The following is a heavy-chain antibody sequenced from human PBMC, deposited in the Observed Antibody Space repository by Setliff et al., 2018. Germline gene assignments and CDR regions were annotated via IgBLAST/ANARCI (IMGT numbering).Heavy chain of an antibody. V-gene: IGHV3-21*01. J-gene: IGHJ4*02. Sequence: LRLSCVVSGLAVSNDFMGWVRQAPGKGLEWVSSISGSGRYIYEADSVKGRFTFSRDNAKNSLYLQMNSLRAEDTAVYYCARDQGSYGYRAFDFWGQGTLVTVSS. CDR2: ISGSGRYI. CDR1: GLAVSNDF. CDR3: ARDQGSYGYRAFDF. D-gene: IGHD5-18*01.